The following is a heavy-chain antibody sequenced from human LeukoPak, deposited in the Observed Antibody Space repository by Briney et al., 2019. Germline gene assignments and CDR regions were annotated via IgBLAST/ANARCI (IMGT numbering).Heavy chain of an antibody. CDR1: GGSISSGDYY. V-gene: IGHV4-30-4*08. CDR2: IYHSGST. D-gene: IGHD3-22*01. J-gene: IGHJ3*01. Sequence: SQTLSLTCTVSGGSISSGDYYWSWVRQPPGKGLEWIGYIYHSGSTYYTPSLKSRLNMSIDTSKNQFSLKLNSVTAADTAVYYCARDRTNYYDSAWGQGTMVTVSS. CDR3: ARDRTNYYDSA.